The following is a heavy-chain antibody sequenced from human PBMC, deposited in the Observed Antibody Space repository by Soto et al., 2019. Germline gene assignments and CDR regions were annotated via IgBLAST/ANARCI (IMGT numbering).Heavy chain of an antibody. CDR3: ARDVWGTAGAGSYYFDY. V-gene: IGHV1-18*01. CDR1: GYSFSNYG. J-gene: IGHJ4*02. Sequence: ASVKVSCKTSGYSFSNYGVAWVRQAPGQGLEWMGWISGYNENTNSAQHLQDRITMTTDTFMSTAYMELRSLRSDDTAIYYCARDVWGTAGAGSYYFDYWGQGTVGTAAS. D-gene: IGHD1-1*01. CDR2: ISGYNENT.